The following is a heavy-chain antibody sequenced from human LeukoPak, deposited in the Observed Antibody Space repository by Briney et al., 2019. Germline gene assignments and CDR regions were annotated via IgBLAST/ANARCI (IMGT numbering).Heavy chain of an antibody. CDR2: TYYRSKWYN. CDR1: GDSVSSNSAA. D-gene: IGHD3-10*01. CDR3: ARDRIIGIGPRNWFDP. Sequence: SQTLSLTCAISGDSVSSNSAAWNWIRQSPSRGLEWLGRTYYRSKWYNDYAVSVKSRITINSDTSKNQLSLQLNSVTPEDTAVYYCARDRIIGIGPRNWFDPWGQGTLVTVSS. V-gene: IGHV6-1*01. J-gene: IGHJ5*02.